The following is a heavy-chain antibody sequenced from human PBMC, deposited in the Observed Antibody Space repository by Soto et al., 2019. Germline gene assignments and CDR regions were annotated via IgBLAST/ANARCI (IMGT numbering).Heavy chain of an antibody. CDR2: ISHIGIA. CDR3: GRDYPGRPRRFDF. V-gene: IGHV4-4*02. J-gene: IGHJ4*02. CDR1: GASIINNNW. D-gene: IGHD3-16*02. Sequence: SETLSLTCTVSGASIINNNWWSWVRQPPGKGLEWIGEISHIGIANYNPSLRSRVTVSIDKSKNQFSLKLDSVTAADTAVYYCGRDYPGRPRRFDFGGKETLVPVP.